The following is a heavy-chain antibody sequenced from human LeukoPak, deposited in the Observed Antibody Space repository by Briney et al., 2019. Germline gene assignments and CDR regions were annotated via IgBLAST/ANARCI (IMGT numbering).Heavy chain of an antibody. V-gene: IGHV1-18*01. D-gene: IGHD6-19*01. J-gene: IGHJ4*02. CDR3: ARAGMQSTGFPDY. CDR2: ISNYNGNT. CDR1: GYTFSTYG. Sequence: ASVKVSCKASGYTFSTYGVTWGRQAPGQGLEWMGWISNYNGNTMYGQKFQGRVTTTTDTSTSTAYMEVRSLRSDDTAVYYCARAGMQSTGFPDYWGQGTLVTVSS.